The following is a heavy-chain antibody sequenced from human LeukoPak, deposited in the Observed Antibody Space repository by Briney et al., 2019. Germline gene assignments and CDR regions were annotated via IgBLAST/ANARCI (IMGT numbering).Heavy chain of an antibody. V-gene: IGHV3-7*01. CDR3: ARDLAGVLDS. D-gene: IGHD2-8*01. Sequence: GESLRVSCAASGFTFSTYWMAWVRQAPGKGLEWVANIKYDESEKYYVDSVKGRFTISRDNAKNSLFLQMNSLRAEDTAVYYCARDLAGVLDSWGRGTLVTVSS. CDR2: IKYDESEK. CDR1: GFTFSTYW. J-gene: IGHJ4*02.